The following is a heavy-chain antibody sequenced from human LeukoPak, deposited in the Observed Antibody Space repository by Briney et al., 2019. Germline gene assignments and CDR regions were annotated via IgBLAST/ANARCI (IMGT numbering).Heavy chain of an antibody. CDR3: ATVTIYWYFDL. CDR2: IIPILGIA. D-gene: IGHD4-17*01. CDR1: GGTFSSYA. Sequence: SVKVSCKASGGTFSSYAISWVRQAPGQGLEWMGRIIPILGIANYAQKFQGRVTITADKSTSTAYMELRSLRSEDTAVYYCATVTIYWYFDLWGRGTLVTVSS. J-gene: IGHJ2*01. V-gene: IGHV1-69*04.